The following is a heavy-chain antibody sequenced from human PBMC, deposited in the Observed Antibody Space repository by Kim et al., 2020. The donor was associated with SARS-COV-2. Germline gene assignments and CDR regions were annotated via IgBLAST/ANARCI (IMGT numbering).Heavy chain of an antibody. D-gene: IGHD6-13*01. V-gene: IGHV7-4-1*02. CDR2: INTNTGNP. CDR3: ARDRSHSSSWYRDYFDY. J-gene: IGHJ4*02. CDR1: GYTFTSYA. Sequence: ASVKVSCKASGYTFTSYAMNWVRQAPGQGLEWMGWINTNTGNPTYAQGFTGRFVFSLDTSVSTAYLQISSLKAEDTAVYYCARDRSHSSSWYRDYFDYWGQGTLVTVSS.